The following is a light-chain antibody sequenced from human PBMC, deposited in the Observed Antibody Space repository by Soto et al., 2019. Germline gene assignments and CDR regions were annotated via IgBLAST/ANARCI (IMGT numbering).Light chain of an antibody. CDR1: SGHSSYA. V-gene: IGLV4-69*01. CDR3: QTWGTGEV. Sequence: QPVLTQSPSASASLGASVKLTCTLSSGHSSYAIAWHQQQPEKGPRYLMKLNSDGSHTKGDGIPDRFSGSSSGAERYLTISNLQSGDEADYYCQTWGTGEVFGGGTKLTVL. CDR2: LNSDGSH. J-gene: IGLJ2*01.